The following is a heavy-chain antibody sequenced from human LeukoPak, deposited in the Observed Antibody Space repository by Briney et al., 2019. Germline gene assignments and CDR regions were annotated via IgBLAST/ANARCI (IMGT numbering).Heavy chain of an antibody. V-gene: IGHV1-2*02. J-gene: IGHJ5*02. CDR2: INPKSGVT. CDR3: ARDNSVGDNAWWFDP. Sequence: ASVKVSCKSSGYTFTDYYMHWVRQAPGQGLEWMGWINPKSGVTNYARKFQGRVTMTRDTSISTSYMELSRLRSDDTAIYYCARDNSVGDNAWWFDPWGQGTLVTVSS. CDR1: GYTFTDYY. D-gene: IGHD1-26*01.